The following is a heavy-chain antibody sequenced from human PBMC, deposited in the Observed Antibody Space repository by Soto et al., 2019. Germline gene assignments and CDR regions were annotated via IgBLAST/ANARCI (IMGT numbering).Heavy chain of an antibody. Sequence: QVQLQESGPGLVKPSGTLSLTCAVSGGSISSSNWWSLVRQPPGKGLECIGEIYHSGSTNYNPSLKSRVTISVDTSKKQFSLKVTSVTAADTAVYYCARGGRDYYGMDVWGQGTTGTVSS. D-gene: IGHD2-15*01. CDR2: IYHSGST. V-gene: IGHV4-4*02. J-gene: IGHJ6*02. CDR3: ARGGRDYYGMDV. CDR1: GGSISSSNW.